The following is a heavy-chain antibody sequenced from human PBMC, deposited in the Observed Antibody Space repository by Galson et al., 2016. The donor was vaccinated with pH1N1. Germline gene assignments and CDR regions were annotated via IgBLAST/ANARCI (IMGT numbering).Heavy chain of an antibody. V-gene: IGHV3-30*02. CDR1: GLTFNSYG. J-gene: IGHJ4*02. CDR2: IRYDGSNK. CDR3: AKDRGYSYGRFFDY. D-gene: IGHD5-12*01. Sequence: SLRLSCAASGLTFNSYGMHWVRQAPGKGPEWVAFIRYDGSNKYYADSVKGRFTISRSNSKNMLYLQMNSLRTEDTAVYYCAKDRGYSYGRFFDYWGQGALVIVSS.